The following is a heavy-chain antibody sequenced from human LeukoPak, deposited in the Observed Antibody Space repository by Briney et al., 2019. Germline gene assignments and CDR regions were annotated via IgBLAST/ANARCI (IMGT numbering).Heavy chain of an antibody. D-gene: IGHD3-10*01. Sequence: GGSLRLSCAASGFTFSSYAMSWVRQAPGKGLEWVSGLSGSGGNTIYADSVKGRFTISRDNSKNTMFLQMNSLRAEDTAVYYCAKVTHGPFMVRGVTRGWFDPWGQGTLVTVSS. CDR1: GFTFSSYA. CDR2: LSGSGGNT. V-gene: IGHV3-23*01. J-gene: IGHJ5*02. CDR3: AKVTHGPFMVRGVTRGWFDP.